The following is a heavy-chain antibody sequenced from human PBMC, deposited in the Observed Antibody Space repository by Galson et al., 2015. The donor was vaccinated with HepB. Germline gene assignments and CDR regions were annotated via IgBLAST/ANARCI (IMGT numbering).Heavy chain of an antibody. CDR3: ARDPGPLFSTYCGGDCSNQHDAFDI. CDR2: IYSGGST. CDR1: GFTVSSNY. J-gene: IGHJ3*02. D-gene: IGHD2-21*01. V-gene: IGHV3-66*01. Sequence: SLRLSCAASGFTVSSNYMSWVRQAPGKGLEWVSVIYSGGSTYYADSVKGRFTISRDNSKNTLYLQMNSLRAEDTAVYYCARDPGPLFSTYCGGDCSNQHDAFDIWGQGTMVTVSS.